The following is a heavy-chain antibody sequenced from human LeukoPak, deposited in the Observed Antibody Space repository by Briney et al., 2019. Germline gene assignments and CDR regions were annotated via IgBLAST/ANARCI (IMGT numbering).Heavy chain of an antibody. CDR2: FDPEDGET. D-gene: IGHD3-10*02. J-gene: IGHJ4*02. V-gene: IGHV1-24*01. Sequence: ASVKVSCKVSGYTLTELSMHWVRQAPGKGLEWMGGFDPEDGETIYAQKFQGRVTMTEDTSTDTAYMELSSLRSEDTAVYYCATDSALFGESDYWGQGTLVTVSS. CDR3: ATDSALFGESDY. CDR1: GYTLTELS.